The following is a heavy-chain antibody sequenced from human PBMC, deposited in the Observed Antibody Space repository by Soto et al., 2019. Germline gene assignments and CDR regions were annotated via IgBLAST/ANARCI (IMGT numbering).Heavy chain of an antibody. CDR2: INHSGST. V-gene: IGHV4-34*01. Sequence: SETLSLTCAVYGGSFSCYYWSWIRQPPGKGLEWIGEINHSGSTNHNPSLKSRVTISVGTSKNQFSLKLSSVTAADTAVYYCARGGHDSRCYYVPFDYWGQGTLVTVSS. D-gene: IGHD3-22*01. CDR3: ARGGHDSRCYYVPFDY. J-gene: IGHJ4*02. CDR1: GGSFSCYY.